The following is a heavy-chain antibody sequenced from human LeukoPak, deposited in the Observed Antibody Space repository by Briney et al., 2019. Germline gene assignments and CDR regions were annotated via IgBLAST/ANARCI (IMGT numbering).Heavy chain of an antibody. J-gene: IGHJ4*02. D-gene: IGHD2-2*03. CDR2: IDPSDSYT. Sequence: GESLRISCKGSGYSFTSYWISWVRQMPGKGLEWMGRIDPSDSYTNYSPSFQGHVTISADKSISTAYLQWSSLKASDTAMYYCASQPGYCSSTGCYEYYWGQGTLVTVSS. V-gene: IGHV5-10-1*01. CDR3: ASQPGYCSSTGCYEYY. CDR1: GYSFTSYW.